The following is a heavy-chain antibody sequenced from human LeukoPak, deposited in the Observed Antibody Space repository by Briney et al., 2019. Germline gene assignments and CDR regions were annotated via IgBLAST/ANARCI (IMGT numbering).Heavy chain of an antibody. CDR1: GYTFTGYY. Sequence: GASVKASCKASGYTFTGYYMHWVRQAPGQGREWMGRINPNSGGTNYAQKFQGRVTMTRDTSISTAYMELSRLRSDDTAVYYCARDYGDDAFDIWGQGTMVTVSS. J-gene: IGHJ3*02. D-gene: IGHD4-17*01. CDR3: ARDYGDDAFDI. V-gene: IGHV1-2*06. CDR2: INPNSGGT.